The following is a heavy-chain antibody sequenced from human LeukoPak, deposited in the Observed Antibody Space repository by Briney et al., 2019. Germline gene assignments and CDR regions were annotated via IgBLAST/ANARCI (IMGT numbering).Heavy chain of an antibody. V-gene: IGHV4-4*07. J-gene: IGHJ3*02. Sequence: SETLSLTCTVSGDSISSYYWSWIRQPAGKGLEWIGRIYTRGSTNYNPSLKSRVTRSVDTAKNQLSLKLSSVTAADTAVYFCARATVGARDAFDIWGQGTMVTVSS. CDR3: ARATVGARDAFDI. CDR1: GDSISSYY. D-gene: IGHD1-26*01. CDR2: IYTRGST.